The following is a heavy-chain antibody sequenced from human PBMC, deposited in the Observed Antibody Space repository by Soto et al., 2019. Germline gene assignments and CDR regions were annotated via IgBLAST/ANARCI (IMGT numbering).Heavy chain of an antibody. D-gene: IGHD2-21*02. CDR1: GFTFSSYS. V-gene: IGHV3-48*01. J-gene: IGHJ6*03. Sequence: EVQLVESGGGLVQPGGSLRLSCAASGFTFSSYSMNWVRQAPGKGLEWVSYISSSSSTIYYADSVKGRFTISRDNAKNSLYLQMNSLRAEDTAVYYCARGGDPYYYYYMDVWGKGTTVTVSS. CDR3: ARGGDPYYYYYMDV. CDR2: ISSSSSTI.